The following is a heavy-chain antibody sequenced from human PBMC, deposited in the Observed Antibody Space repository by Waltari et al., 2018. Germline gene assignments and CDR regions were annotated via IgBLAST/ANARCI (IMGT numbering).Heavy chain of an antibody. CDR2: IYHSGGT. V-gene: IGHV4-38-2*01. J-gene: IGHJ3*02. Sequence: QVQLQESGPGLVKPSETLSLTCAVSGYSISSGYYWGWIRQPPGKGLEWIGSIYHSGGTYYNPSLKSRVTISVDTSKNQFSLKLSSVTAADTAVYYCARRDLSYSGYEGAFDIWGQGTMVTVSS. CDR3: ARRDLSYSGYEGAFDI. CDR1: GYSISSGYY. D-gene: IGHD5-12*01.